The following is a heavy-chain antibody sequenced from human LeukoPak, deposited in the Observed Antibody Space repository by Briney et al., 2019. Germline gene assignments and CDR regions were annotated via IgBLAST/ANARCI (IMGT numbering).Heavy chain of an antibody. CDR3: ASQVPAAEYWFDP. J-gene: IGHJ5*02. V-gene: IGHV3-7*01. CDR1: GFTFSTYW. Sequence: GGSLRLSCAASGFTFSTYWMAWVRQAPGKGLEWVATIKPDGGEKYYVDSVKGRFTISRDNAKNSLYLQMNSLRAEDTAVYYCASQVPAAEYWFDPWGQGTLVTVSS. CDR2: IKPDGGEK. D-gene: IGHD2-2*01.